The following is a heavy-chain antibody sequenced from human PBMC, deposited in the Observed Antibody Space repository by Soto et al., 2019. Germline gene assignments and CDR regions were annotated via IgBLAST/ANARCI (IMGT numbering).Heavy chain of an antibody. CDR1: GFTFPSLT. CDR2: ISSNSAYI. V-gene: IGHV3-21*01. J-gene: IGHJ5*02. D-gene: IGHD6-13*01. Sequence: PGGSLRLSCVAAGFTFPSLTMNWVSQAPGKVLEWVSTISSNSAYIYYTDALRGRFTISRDNAKDSLHLQMNSLRAEDTAVYYCTREASGDSSARGWFDPWGPGTMVTVSS. CDR3: TREASGDSSARGWFDP.